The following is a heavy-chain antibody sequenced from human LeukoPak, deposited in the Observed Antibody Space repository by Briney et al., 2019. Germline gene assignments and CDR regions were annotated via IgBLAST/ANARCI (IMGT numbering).Heavy chain of an antibody. J-gene: IGHJ4*02. Sequence: PSETLSLTCTVSGGSISTNVYYWGWIRQPPGKGLEWIGSIYYSGNTYYNPSLKSRVTISVDTSKNQFSLKLSSVTAADTAVYYCARWADCGGDCSEPTFDYWGQGTLVTVSS. D-gene: IGHD2-21*02. V-gene: IGHV4-39*07. CDR1: GGSISTNVYY. CDR2: IYYSGNT. CDR3: ARWADCGGDCSEPTFDY.